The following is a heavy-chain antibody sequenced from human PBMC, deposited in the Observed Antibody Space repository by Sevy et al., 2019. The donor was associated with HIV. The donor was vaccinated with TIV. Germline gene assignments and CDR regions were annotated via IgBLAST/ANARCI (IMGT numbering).Heavy chain of an antibody. Sequence: GGSLRLSCKPSGFTFTSYAMNWVRQAPGKGLEWISTIYGSGGVTYYADSVKGRFTISRDKSKNTLYLQMNSLRTEETALYYCAGGRYDSSGSFDALDIWGQGTMVTVSS. J-gene: IGHJ3*02. D-gene: IGHD3-22*01. CDR3: AGGRYDSSGSFDALDI. CDR2: IYGSGGVT. V-gene: IGHV3-23*01. CDR1: GFTFTSYA.